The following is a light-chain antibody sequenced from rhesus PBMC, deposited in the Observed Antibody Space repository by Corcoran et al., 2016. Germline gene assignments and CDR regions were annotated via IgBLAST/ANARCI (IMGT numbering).Light chain of an antibody. V-gene: IGKV1-37*01. Sequence: DIQMTQSPSSLSASEGDTVTITCRASQGLSSYLAWFQQKPGKAPKPLIYSASNLETGVTSRFIGSGSGTEFTLTLSSLQPEDFATYYCQQYNSAPFTFGPGTKLDIK. J-gene: IGKJ3*01. CDR2: SAS. CDR1: QGLSSY. CDR3: QQYNSAPFT.